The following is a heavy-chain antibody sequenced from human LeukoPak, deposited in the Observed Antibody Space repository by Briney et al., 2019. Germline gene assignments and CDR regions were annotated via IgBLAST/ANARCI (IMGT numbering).Heavy chain of an antibody. CDR3: ARGRSGPYDFWSGLNYYYYMDV. CDR2: ISSSSSYI. V-gene: IGHV3-21*01. CDR1: GFTFSSYS. J-gene: IGHJ6*03. D-gene: IGHD3-3*01. Sequence: GGSLRLSCAASGFTFSSYSMNWVRQAPGKGLEWVSSISSSSSYIYYADSVKGRFTISRDNAKNSLYLQMNSLSAEDTAVYYCARGRSGPYDFWSGLNYYYYMDVWGKGTTVTVSS.